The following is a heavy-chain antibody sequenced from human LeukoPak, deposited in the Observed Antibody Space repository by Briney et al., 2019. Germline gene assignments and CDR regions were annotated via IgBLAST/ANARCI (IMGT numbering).Heavy chain of an antibody. Sequence: SETLSLTCAVSGGSISSGNYYWGWIRQPPGKGLEWIGSIYYSGSTFYNPSLKSRVTISIDTSKNQFSLKLSSVTAADTAVYSCARETRAARPFDYWGQGTLVTVSS. V-gene: IGHV4-39*07. CDR3: ARETRAARPFDY. D-gene: IGHD6-6*01. CDR2: IYYSGST. J-gene: IGHJ4*02. CDR1: GGSISSGNYY.